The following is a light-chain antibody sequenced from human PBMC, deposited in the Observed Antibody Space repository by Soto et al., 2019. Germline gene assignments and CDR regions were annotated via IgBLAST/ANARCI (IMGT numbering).Light chain of an antibody. CDR3: QQYDNLPTFT. V-gene: IGKV1-39*01. CDR2: AAS. CDR1: QSISSY. J-gene: IGKJ5*01. Sequence: DIQMTQSPSSLSASVGDRLAITCRASQSISSYLNWYQQKPGKAPKLXXXAASSLQSGVPSRFSGSGSGTDFTLTISSLQTEDIATYYCQQYDNLPTFTFGQGTRLEIK.